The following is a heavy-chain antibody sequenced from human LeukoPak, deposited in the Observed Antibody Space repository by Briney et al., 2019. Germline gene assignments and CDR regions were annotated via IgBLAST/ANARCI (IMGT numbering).Heavy chain of an antibody. D-gene: IGHD2-15*01. CDR2: INPSGGST. CDR1: GYTFTSYY. V-gene: IGHV1-46*01. J-gene: IGHJ4*02. CDR3: ARGQPGYCSGGSCYGFDY. Sequence: GASVKVSCKASGYTFTSYYMHWVRQAPGQGLEWMGIINPSGGSTSYAQKFQGRVTMTRDTSTSTVYMELSSLRSEDTAVYYCARGQPGYCSGGSCYGFDYWGQGTLVTVSS.